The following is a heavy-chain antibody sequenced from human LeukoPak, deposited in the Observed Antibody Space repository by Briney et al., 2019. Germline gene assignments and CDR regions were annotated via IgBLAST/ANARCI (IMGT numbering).Heavy chain of an antibody. CDR1: GFTFSSYW. D-gene: IGHD3-10*01. Sequence: PGGSLRLSCAASGFTFSSYWMSWVRQAPGKGLEWVANIKQDGSEKYYVDSVKGRFAISRDNAKNSLYLQMNSLRAEDTAVYYCARESVLWFGELFPWFDPWGQGTLVTVSS. V-gene: IGHV3-7*01. J-gene: IGHJ5*02. CDR2: IKQDGSEK. CDR3: ARESVLWFGELFPWFDP.